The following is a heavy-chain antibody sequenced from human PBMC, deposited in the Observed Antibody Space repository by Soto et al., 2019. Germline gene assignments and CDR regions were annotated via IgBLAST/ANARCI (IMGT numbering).Heavy chain of an antibody. J-gene: IGHJ5*02. D-gene: IGHD4-17*01. CDR3: ARGIVVTVTPNWFDP. V-gene: IGHV1-18*01. CDR1: GYTFTSYG. CDR2: ISAYNGNT. Sequence: ASVKVSCKASGYTFTSYGISWVRQAPGQGLEWMGWISAYNGNTNYAQKLQGRVTMTTDTSTSTAYMELRSLRSDDTAVYYCARGIVVTVTPNWFDPWGQGTLVTVSS.